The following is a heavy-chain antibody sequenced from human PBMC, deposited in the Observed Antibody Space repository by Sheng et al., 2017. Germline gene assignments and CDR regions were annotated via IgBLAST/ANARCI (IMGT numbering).Heavy chain of an antibody. D-gene: IGHD1-1*01. J-gene: IGHJ4*02. CDR1: GFTFRSYG. V-gene: IGHV3-33*06. CDR3: AKGYRNVDY. Sequence: QVQLVESGGGVVQPGRSLRLSCAASGFTFRSYGMHWVRQAPGKGLEWVAVIWSDGSIQYYGDSVKGRFTISRDNSNNMLYLQMNSLRNEDTAVYYCAKGYRNVDYWGQGTLVTVSS. CDR2: IWSDGSIQ.